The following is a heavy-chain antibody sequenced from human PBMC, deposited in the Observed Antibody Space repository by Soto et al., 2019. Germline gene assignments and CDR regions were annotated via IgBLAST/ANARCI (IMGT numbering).Heavy chain of an antibody. CDR1: GFTFINYA. CDR3: AKRGYYPDLSAYHGFDY. J-gene: IGHJ4*02. CDR2: INGRGDVT. Sequence: GGSLRLSCATSGFTFINYAMSWVRQAPGKGLEWVSSINGRGDVTYYADSVRGRFTIFRDNSKNALYLHMNSLRAEDTAVYYCAKRGYYPDLSAYHGFDYWSPGTPVTVSS. V-gene: IGHV3-23*01. D-gene: IGHD3-22*01.